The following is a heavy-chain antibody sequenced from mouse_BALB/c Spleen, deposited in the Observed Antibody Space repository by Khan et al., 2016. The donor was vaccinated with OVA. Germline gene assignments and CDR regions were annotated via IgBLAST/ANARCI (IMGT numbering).Heavy chain of an antibody. CDR3: TRSYDSYYFAY. CDR2: IYPGNSDT. J-gene: IGHJ2*01. Sequence: VQLQQSGTVLARPGASVKMSCKASGYSFTSYWMHWVKQRPGQGLEWIGAIYPGNSDTRYNQKFKGKAKLTAVTSASTAYMELSSLTNEDSAVYYRTRSYDSYYFAYWCQGTTLTVSS. V-gene: IGHV1-5*01. D-gene: IGHD2-4*01. CDR1: GYSFTSYW.